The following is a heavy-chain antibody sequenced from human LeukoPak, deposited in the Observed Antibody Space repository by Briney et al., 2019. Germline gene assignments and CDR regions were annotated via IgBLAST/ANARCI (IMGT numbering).Heavy chain of an antibody. CDR2: IYTSGST. D-gene: IGHD3-22*01. J-gene: IGHJ4*02. CDR1: GGSISSGSYY. Sequence: SETLSLTCTVSGGSISSGSYYWSRIRQPAGKGLEWIGRIYTSGSTNYNPSLKSRVTISVDTSKNQFSLKLSSVTAADTAVYYCAREASSGPYFDYWGQGTLVTVSS. V-gene: IGHV4-61*02. CDR3: AREASSGPYFDY.